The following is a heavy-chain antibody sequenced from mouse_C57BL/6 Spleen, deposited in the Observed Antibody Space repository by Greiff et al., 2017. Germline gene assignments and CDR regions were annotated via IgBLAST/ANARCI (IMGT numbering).Heavy chain of an antibody. J-gene: IGHJ2*01. Sequence: QVQLQQPGAELVRPGSSVKLSCKASGYTFTSYWMHWVKQRPIQGLEWIGNIDPSDSETHYNQKFKDKATLTVDKSSSTAYMQPSSLTSEDSAVYYCAREGFYVDYWGQGTTLTVSS. V-gene: IGHV1-52*01. D-gene: IGHD2-3*01. CDR3: AREGFYVDY. CDR1: GYTFTSYW. CDR2: IDPSDSET.